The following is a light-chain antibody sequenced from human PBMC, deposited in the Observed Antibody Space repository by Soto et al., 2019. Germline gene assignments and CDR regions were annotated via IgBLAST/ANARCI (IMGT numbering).Light chain of an antibody. CDR1: SSDVGGYTY. Sequence: QSVLTQPASVSGSPRQSITISCTGASSDVGGYTYVSWYQQHPGKAPKLIIYEVNNRPSGVSHRFSGSKSGNTASLTISGLQAEDEADYYCSSYTSSSTLYVFGTGTK. CDR2: EVN. V-gene: IGLV2-14*01. CDR3: SSYTSSSTLYV. J-gene: IGLJ1*01.